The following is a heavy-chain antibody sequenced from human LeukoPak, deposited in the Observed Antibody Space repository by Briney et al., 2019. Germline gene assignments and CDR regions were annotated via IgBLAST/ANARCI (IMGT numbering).Heavy chain of an antibody. D-gene: IGHD2-15*01. Sequence: GGSLRLSCAASGFTFSSYWMHWVRQAPGKGLVWVSRINSDGSSTSNADSVKGRFPISRDNAKNTRWLEMNGLRAEDTAVYYCARVVVGSPPRAFDIWGQGTMVTVSS. CDR2: INSDGSST. V-gene: IGHV3-74*01. CDR3: ARVVVGSPPRAFDI. CDR1: GFTFSSYW. J-gene: IGHJ3*02.